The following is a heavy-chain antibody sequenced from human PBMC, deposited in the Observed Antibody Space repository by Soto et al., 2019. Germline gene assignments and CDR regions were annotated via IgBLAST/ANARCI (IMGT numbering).Heavy chain of an antibody. V-gene: IGHV3-53*01. CDR2: IHSDVTT. J-gene: IGHJ5*02. CDR3: ARELSGSWYNWFDP. Sequence: LRLSCAASGFSVSSNSMSWVRQAPGKGLEWVSVIHSDVTTYYADSVKGRFIISGDNSKDTLYLQMNRLRAEDTAVYYCARELSGSWYNWFDPWGQGTLVTVSS. D-gene: IGHD5-12*01. CDR1: GFSVSSNS.